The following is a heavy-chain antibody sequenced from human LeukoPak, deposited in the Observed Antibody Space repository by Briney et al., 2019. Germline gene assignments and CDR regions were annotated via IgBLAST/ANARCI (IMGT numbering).Heavy chain of an antibody. CDR2: ISGSGGIT. V-gene: IGHV3-23*01. Sequence: GGSLRLSCAASGFTFSSYGMSWVRRAPGKGLDWVSAISGSGGITYYADSVKGRCTISRDNSKNTLYLQMNSLSPEDTAVYYCAKRLYDSGVYDYWGQGTLVTVSS. CDR1: GFTFSSYG. D-gene: IGHD3-22*01. J-gene: IGHJ4*02. CDR3: AKRLYDSGVYDY.